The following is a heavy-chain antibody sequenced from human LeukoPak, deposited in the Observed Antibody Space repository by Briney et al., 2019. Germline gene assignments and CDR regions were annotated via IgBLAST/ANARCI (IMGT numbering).Heavy chain of an antibody. CDR3: ARKKNWNYDY. V-gene: IGHV3-48*04. Sequence: PGGSLRLSCAASGFTFSNYGMNWVRQAPGKGLEWVSYITTSGGSMYYADSVKGRFTISRDNAKNSLYLQMNSLRAEDTAVYYCARKKNWNYDYWGQGTLVTVSS. CDR1: GFTFSNYG. CDR2: ITTSGGSM. J-gene: IGHJ4*02. D-gene: IGHD1-7*01.